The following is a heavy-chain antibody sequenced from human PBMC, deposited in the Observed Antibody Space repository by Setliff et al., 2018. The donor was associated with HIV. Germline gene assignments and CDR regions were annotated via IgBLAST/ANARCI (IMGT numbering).Heavy chain of an antibody. CDR3: ARQPLYNDYDWRSYYFDY. V-gene: IGHV4-39*01. CDR2: MYHTGST. Sequence: SETLSLTCTVYGGFIKNSSCYWGWIRQPPGKGLEWIGSMYHTGSTYYSPSLNSRFTIAVDTSKNQFSLKLRSVTAADTAVYYCARQPLYNDYDWRSYYFDYWGQGSLVTVSS. J-gene: IGHJ4*02. D-gene: IGHD5-12*01. CDR1: GGFIKNSSCY.